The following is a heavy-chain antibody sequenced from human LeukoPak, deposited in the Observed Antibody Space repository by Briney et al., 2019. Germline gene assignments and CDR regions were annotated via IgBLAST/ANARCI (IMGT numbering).Heavy chain of an antibody. J-gene: IGHJ4*02. Sequence: GGSLRLSCAASGFTFSTYWMHWVRQAPGGGLVWVSRINPDGTTTSYADSVKGRFTISRDNAKDTVYLQMNSLRAEDTAVYYCARVSIGWYSFDCWGQGTLVTVSS. CDR3: ARVSIGWYSFDC. CDR2: INPDGTTT. CDR1: GFTFSTYW. D-gene: IGHD6-19*01. V-gene: IGHV3-74*01.